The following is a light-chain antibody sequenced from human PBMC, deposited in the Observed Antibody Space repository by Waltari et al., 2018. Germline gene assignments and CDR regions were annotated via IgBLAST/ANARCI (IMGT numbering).Light chain of an antibody. J-gene: IGKJ1*01. Sequence: IVMTQSPATLSVSPGEGATLSCKASQSLSSNLAWYQQKPGQLPRLLIYGASTRATGIPARFSGSGSGTEFTLTISSLQPDDFATYYCQQYNTFSGTFGQGTKVEIK. CDR2: GAS. CDR3: QQYNTFSGT. CDR1: QSLSSN. V-gene: IGKV3-15*01.